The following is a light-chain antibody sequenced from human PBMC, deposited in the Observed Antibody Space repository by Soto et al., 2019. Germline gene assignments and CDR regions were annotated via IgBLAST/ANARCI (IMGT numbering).Light chain of an antibody. V-gene: IGKV1-5*03. CDR3: QQYNSYSRT. J-gene: IGKJ1*01. CDR2: KAS. CDR1: QTISSW. Sequence: DIQMTQSPSTLSGSVGDRVTITCRASQTISSWLAWYQQKPGKAPKLLIYKASTLESGVPSRFSGSGSGTEFTLTINSLQPDDFATYYCQQYNSYSRTFGQGTKVDIK.